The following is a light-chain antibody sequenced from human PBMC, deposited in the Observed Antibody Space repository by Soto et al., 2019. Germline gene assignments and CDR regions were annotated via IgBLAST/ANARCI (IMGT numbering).Light chain of an antibody. CDR1: SSDVGGYNF. CDR3: CSYASSTSYV. V-gene: IGLV2-14*03. J-gene: IGLJ1*01. Sequence: SALTQPASVSGSPGQSINISCTGTSSDVGGYNFVTWYQLCPGKAPKLIIHDVTRRPSGVSNRFSGSKSGTTASLTISGLQAEDEADYFCCSYASSTSYVFGTGTKVTVL. CDR2: DVT.